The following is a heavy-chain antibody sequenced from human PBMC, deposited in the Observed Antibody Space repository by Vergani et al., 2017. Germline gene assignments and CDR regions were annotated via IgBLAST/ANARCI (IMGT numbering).Heavy chain of an antibody. D-gene: IGHD3-22*01. Sequence: QVQLQESGPGLVKPPGTLSLTCAVSGGSISSSNWWSWVRQPPGKGLEWIGEIFPSWSTNYNPSLKSRVTISVDKSKNQFSLKLTSVTAADTAVYYCARGTLGNYYDNSGYSHVVPEYWGQGTLVTVSS. V-gene: IGHV4-4*03. CDR3: ARGTLGNYYDNSGYSHVVPEY. CDR2: IFPSWST. J-gene: IGHJ4*02. CDR1: GGSISSSNW.